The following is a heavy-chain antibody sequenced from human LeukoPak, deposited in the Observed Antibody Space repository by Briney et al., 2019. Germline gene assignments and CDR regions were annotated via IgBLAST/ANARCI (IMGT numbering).Heavy chain of an antibody. CDR3: ARGGLTMVRGVIAGWFDP. D-gene: IGHD3-10*01. V-gene: IGHV1-8*01. Sequence: ASVKVSCKASGYTFTSYDINWVRQATGQGLEWMGWMNPNSGNTGYAQKFQGRVTMTRNTSISTAYMELSSLRSEDTAVYYCARGGLTMVRGVIAGWFDPWGQGTLVTVSS. J-gene: IGHJ5*02. CDR2: MNPNSGNT. CDR1: GYTFTSYD.